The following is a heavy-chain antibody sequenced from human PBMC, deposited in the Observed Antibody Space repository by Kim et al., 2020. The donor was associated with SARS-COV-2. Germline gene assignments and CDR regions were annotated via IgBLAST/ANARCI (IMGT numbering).Heavy chain of an antibody. CDR2: IKQDGSEK. Sequence: GGSLRLSCAASGFTFNSYWMSWVRQAPGKGLEWVANIKQDGSEKHYVDSVKGRFTISRDNAKNSLYLQMNSLRAEDTALYYCSRDSPVYSSSWYVDWGQG. CDR1: GFTFNSYW. D-gene: IGHD6-13*01. V-gene: IGHV3-7*01. J-gene: IGHJ1*01. CDR3: SRDSPVYSSSWYVD.